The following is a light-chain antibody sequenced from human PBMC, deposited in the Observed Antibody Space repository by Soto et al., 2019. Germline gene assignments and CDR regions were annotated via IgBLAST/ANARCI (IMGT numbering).Light chain of an antibody. J-gene: IGLJ3*02. CDR3: SSYASSSTVV. Sequence: QSVLTQPASVSGSPGQSITISCTGTSSDAGGYNFVSWYQQHPGKAPKLMIYDVSSRPSGVSNRFSGSKSGNTASLTISGLQAEDEGDYYCSSYASSSTVVFGAGTKLTVL. V-gene: IGLV2-14*03. CDR2: DVS. CDR1: SSDAGGYNF.